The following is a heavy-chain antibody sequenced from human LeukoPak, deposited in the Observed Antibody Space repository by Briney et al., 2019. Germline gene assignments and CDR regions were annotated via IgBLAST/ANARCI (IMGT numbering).Heavy chain of an antibody. V-gene: IGHV3-48*02. CDR2: ISSSSSTI. D-gene: IGHD3-10*01. CDR3: AREHYYGSGTYYY. CDR1: GFIFSTYS. Sequence: GGSPRLSCAASGFIFSTYSMNWVRQAPGKGLEWVSYISSSSSTIYHADSVKGRFTISRDNAKNSLYLQMNSLRDEDTAVYYCAREHYYGSGTYYYWGQGTLVTVSS. J-gene: IGHJ4*02.